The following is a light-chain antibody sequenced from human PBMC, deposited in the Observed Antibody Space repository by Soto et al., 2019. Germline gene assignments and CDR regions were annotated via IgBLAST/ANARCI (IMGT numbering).Light chain of an antibody. CDR2: AAS. Sequence: DIQMTQSPSSLSASVGDRVAITCRASQAINNYLAWYQQKPGKFPKLLIYAASTLHPGVPSRFSGSGSGTDFTLTISSLQPEDVATYYCHQYDDGPYTFGQGTKVDIK. CDR3: HQYDDGPYT. V-gene: IGKV1-27*01. CDR1: QAINNY. J-gene: IGKJ2*01.